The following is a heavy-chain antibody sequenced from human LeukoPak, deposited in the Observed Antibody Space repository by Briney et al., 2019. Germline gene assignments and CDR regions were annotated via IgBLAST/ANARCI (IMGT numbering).Heavy chain of an antibody. CDR2: IYYSGST. CDR1: GGSFSGYY. V-gene: IGHV4-59*01. CDR3: ARVNSPTDY. Sequence: SETLSLTCAVYGGSFSGYYWSWIRQPPGKGLEWIGYIYYSGSTNYNPSLKSRVTISVDTSKNQFSLKLSSVTAADTAVYYCARVNSPTDYWGQGTLVTVSS. J-gene: IGHJ4*02.